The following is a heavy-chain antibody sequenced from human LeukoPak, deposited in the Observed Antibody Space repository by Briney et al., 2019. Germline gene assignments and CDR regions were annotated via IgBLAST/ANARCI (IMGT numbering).Heavy chain of an antibody. V-gene: IGHV6-1*01. CDR1: GDSLSSNSAA. CDR2: TYYRSNWFN. Sequence: PSQTLSLTCAISGDSLSSNSAAWNWIRQSPSRGLEWLGRTYYRSNWFNDFALSVKSRITINPDTSKNQFSLQLNSVTPEDTAVYYCAKNYGDSNWFDPWGQGTLVTVSS. D-gene: IGHD4-17*01. CDR3: AKNYGDSNWFDP. J-gene: IGHJ5*02.